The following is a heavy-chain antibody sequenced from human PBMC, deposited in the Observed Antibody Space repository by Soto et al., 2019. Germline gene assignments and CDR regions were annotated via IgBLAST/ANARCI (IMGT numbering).Heavy chain of an antibody. Sequence: ESGGGVVQPGRSLRLSCAASGFTFSSYGMHWVRQAPGKGLEWVAVIWYDGSNKYYADSVKGRFTISRDNSKNTLYLQMNSLRAEDTAVYYCAREGDSDYYYYGMDVWGQGTTVTVSS. CDR1: GFTFSSYG. V-gene: IGHV3-33*01. CDR2: IWYDGSNK. J-gene: IGHJ6*02. D-gene: IGHD2-21*02. CDR3: AREGDSDYYYYGMDV.